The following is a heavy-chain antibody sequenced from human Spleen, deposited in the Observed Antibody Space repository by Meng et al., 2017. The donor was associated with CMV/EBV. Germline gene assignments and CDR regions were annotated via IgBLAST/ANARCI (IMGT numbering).Heavy chain of an antibody. CDR2: IYWNNDK. CDR1: SVVV. Sequence: SVVVGGCVRQPPGKALEWLVLIYWNNDKRYSPSLKTRLTITKDTSKSQVVLTMTNMDPVDTATYYCAHSQRYYDSSGYYYGWFDPWGQGTLVTVSS. D-gene: IGHD3-22*01. V-gene: IGHV2-5*01. J-gene: IGHJ5*02. CDR3: AHSQRYYDSSGYYYGWFDP.